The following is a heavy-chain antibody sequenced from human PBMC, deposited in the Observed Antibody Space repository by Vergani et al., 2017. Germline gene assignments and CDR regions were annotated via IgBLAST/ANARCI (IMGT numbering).Heavy chain of an antibody. J-gene: IGHJ4*02. CDR1: GGSFSGYY. V-gene: IGHV4-34*01. D-gene: IGHD3-10*01. CDR3: ARGLSGSGSYYLAY. CDR2: INRSGST. Sequence: QVQLQQWGAGLLKPSETLSLTCAVYGGSFSGYYWSWIRQPPGKGLEWIGEINRSGSTNYNPSLKSRVTISVDTSKNQFSLKLSSVTAADTAVYYCARGLSGSGSYYLAYWGQGTLVTVSS.